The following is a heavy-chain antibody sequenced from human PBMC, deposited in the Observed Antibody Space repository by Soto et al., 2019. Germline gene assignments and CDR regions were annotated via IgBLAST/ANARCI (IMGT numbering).Heavy chain of an antibody. Sequence: GGSLRLSCAASGFTFSSYAMSWVRQAPGKGLEWVSAISGSGGSTYYADSVKGRFTISRDNSKNTLYLQMNSLRAEDTAVYYCAKDLEYYGSGSYSEFDYWGQGTLVTVSS. CDR3: AKDLEYYGSGSYSEFDY. J-gene: IGHJ4*02. V-gene: IGHV3-23*01. CDR1: GFTFSSYA. CDR2: ISGSGGST. D-gene: IGHD3-10*01.